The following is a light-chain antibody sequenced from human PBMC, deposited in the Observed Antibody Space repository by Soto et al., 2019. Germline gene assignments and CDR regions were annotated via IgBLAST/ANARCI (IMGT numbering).Light chain of an antibody. J-gene: IGLJ1*01. CDR3: TSYTSSITYV. CDR1: SSDVGGYNF. V-gene: IGLV2-14*03. Sequence: QSVLTQAASVSGSPGQSITISCTGTSSDVGGYNFVSWYQHHPGKAPKLIIYDVTNRPSGISNRFSGSKSGNTASLTISGLQAEDEADYYCTSYTSSITYVFGTGTKVTV. CDR2: DVT.